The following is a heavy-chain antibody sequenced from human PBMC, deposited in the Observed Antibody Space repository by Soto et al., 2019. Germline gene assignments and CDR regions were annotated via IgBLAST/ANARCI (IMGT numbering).Heavy chain of an antibody. CDR1: GFTFSTYA. D-gene: IGHD2-2*01. Sequence: EVQLLESGGGLVQTGGSLRLSCAASGFTFSTYAMSWVRQAPGKGLEWVSTISGRADATFYADSVKGRFAIFRDNSRTMFYLQMNSLRAEDTAVYYCAKGGDGYCSTTSCLFHFDYWGPGTLATVSS. J-gene: IGHJ4*02. CDR3: AKGGDGYCSTTSCLFHFDY. V-gene: IGHV3-23*01. CDR2: ISGRADAT.